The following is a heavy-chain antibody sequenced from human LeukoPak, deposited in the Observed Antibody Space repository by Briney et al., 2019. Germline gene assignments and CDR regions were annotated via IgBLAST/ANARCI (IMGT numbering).Heavy chain of an antibody. CDR2: ISSGSSTI. CDR1: GFTFSTYS. CDR3: ARNNPYSSSSGAFDI. D-gene: IGHD6-13*01. Sequence: PGGSLRLSCAASGFTFSTYSMNWVRQAPGKGLEGVSYISSGSSTIYYADSVKGRFTISRDNAKNSLYLQMNSLRDEDTAVYYCARNNPYSSSSGAFDIWGQGTMVTVSS. V-gene: IGHV3-48*02. J-gene: IGHJ3*02.